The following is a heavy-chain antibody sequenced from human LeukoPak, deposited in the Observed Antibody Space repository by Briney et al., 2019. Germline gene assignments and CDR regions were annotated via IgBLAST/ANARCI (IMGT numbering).Heavy chain of an antibody. CDR1: GFAFSSYA. Sequence: GGSLRLSCAASGFAFSSYAMHWVRQAPGKGLEWVAVISYDESQKYHADSVKGRFTISRDNSKNTLYLQMNSLKAEDTAVYYCARGSYGDLFWGQGTLVTVSS. V-gene: IGHV3-30-3*01. CDR3: ARGSYGDLF. CDR2: ISYDESQK. J-gene: IGHJ4*02. D-gene: IGHD4-17*01.